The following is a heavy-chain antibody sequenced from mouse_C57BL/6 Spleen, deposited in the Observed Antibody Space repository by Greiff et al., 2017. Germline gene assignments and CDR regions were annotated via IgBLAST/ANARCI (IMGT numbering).Heavy chain of an antibody. CDR3: AREGDYGSSYWFAY. J-gene: IGHJ3*01. D-gene: IGHD1-1*01. CDR2: ISYDGSN. V-gene: IGHV3-6*01. CDR1: GYSITSGYY. Sequence: EVQRVESGPGLVKPSQSLSLTCSVTGYSITSGYYWNWIRQFPGNKLEWMGYISYDGSNNYNPSLKNRISITRDTSKNQFFLKLNSVTTEDTATYYCAREGDYGSSYWFAYWGQGTLVTVSA.